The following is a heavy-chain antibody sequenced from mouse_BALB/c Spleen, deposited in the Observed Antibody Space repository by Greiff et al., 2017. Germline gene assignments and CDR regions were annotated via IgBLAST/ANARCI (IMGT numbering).Heavy chain of an antibody. D-gene: IGHD2-14*01. J-gene: IGHJ2*01. Sequence: EVQLVESGPGLVKPSQSLSLTCSVTGYSITSGYYWNWIRQFPGNKLEWMGYISYDGSNNYNPSLKNRISITRDTSKNQFFLKLNSVTTEDTATYYCAREVRRGYYFDYWGQGTTLTVSS. CDR1: GYSITSGYY. CDR3: AREVRRGYYFDY. CDR2: ISYDGSN. V-gene: IGHV3-6*02.